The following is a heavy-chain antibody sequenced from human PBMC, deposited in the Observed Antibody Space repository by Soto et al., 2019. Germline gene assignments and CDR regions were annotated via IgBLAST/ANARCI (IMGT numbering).Heavy chain of an antibody. CDR1: GFTFSSYG. Sequence: QVQLVESGGGVVQPGRSLRLSCAASGFTFSSYGVHWVRQAPGKGLEWVAVISYDGSNKHYADSVKGRFTISRDNSKTTLYLQMNSLRAEDTAVYYCARYRYSSGWMGYDYYYGVDVWGQGTTVTVSS. D-gene: IGHD6-19*01. CDR3: ARYRYSSGWMGYDYYYGVDV. V-gene: IGHV3-30-3*01. J-gene: IGHJ6*02. CDR2: ISYDGSNK.